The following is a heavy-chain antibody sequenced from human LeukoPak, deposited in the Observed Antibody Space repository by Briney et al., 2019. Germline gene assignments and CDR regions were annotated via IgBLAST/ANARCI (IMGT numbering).Heavy chain of an antibody. CDR1: GYTFSSYD. J-gene: IGHJ4*02. CDR2: MNPNSGNR. D-gene: IGHD6-25*01. Sequence: ASVKVSRKASGYTFSSYDINWVRQATGQGLEWMGWMNPNSGNRGYAQKFQGRVTMTRNTSISTAYMELSSLRSEDTAVYYCARGLWGQRLTDYWGQGTLVTVS. V-gene: IGHV1-8*01. CDR3: ARGLWGQRLTDY.